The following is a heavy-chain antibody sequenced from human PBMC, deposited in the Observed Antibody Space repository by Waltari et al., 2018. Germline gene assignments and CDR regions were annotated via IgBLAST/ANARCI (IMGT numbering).Heavy chain of an antibody. D-gene: IGHD3-9*01. CDR1: GYTFTGYY. J-gene: IGHJ3*02. CDR3: ARESSSRPRLNILTGADDAFDI. CDR2: INPNSGGT. Sequence: GYTFTGYYMHWVRQAPGQGLEWMGWINPNSGGTNYAQKFQGRVTMTRDTSISTAYMELSRLRSDDTAVYYCARESSSRPRLNILTGADDAFDIWGQGTMVTVSS. V-gene: IGHV1-2*02.